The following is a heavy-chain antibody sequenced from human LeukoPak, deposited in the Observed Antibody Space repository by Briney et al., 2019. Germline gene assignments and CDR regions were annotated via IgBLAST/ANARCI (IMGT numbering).Heavy chain of an antibody. D-gene: IGHD6-19*01. CDR3: ARGSGSGWPDY. J-gene: IGHJ4*02. V-gene: IGHV3-30-3*01. CDR1: GFIFSRYP. Sequence: AGGSLRLSCAASGFIFSRYPIHWVRQAPGKGLEWVAILQYDRSSKYYADSVKGRFTVSRDNSRNTVYLQMNSLRPDDTAVYYCARGSGSGWPDYWGQGTLVTVSS. CDR2: LQYDRSSK.